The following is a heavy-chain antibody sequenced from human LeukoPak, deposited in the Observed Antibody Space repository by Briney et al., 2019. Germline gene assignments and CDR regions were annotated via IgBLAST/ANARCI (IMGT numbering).Heavy chain of an antibody. CDR2: INPNGGGT. CDR1: GYTFTNYY. D-gene: IGHD4-17*01. J-gene: IGHJ4*02. CDR3: ARLEPSLRGPTFDY. V-gene: IGHV1-46*01. Sequence: AAWVKVSCQASGYTFTNYYMHWVGQARGQGLAWMGIINPNGGGTSYAQKFQGRVTMTRDMSTSTVYMELSSLRYEDTAVYYCARLEPSLRGPTFDYWGQGTPVTVSS.